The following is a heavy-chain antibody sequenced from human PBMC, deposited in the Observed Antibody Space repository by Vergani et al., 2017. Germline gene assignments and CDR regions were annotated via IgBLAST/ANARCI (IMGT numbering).Heavy chain of an antibody. CDR3: ARGGYYYGSGSYVDY. D-gene: IGHD3-10*01. J-gene: IGHJ4*02. V-gene: IGHV4-59*01. CDR2: IYYSGNT. CDR1: GDSLSSYY. Sequence: QVQLQESGPGLVKPSETLSLTCTVSGDSLSSYYWSWIRQPPGKGPEWIGYIYYSGNTNYNPSLKSRVTISVDTSKNQFSLKLSSMTAADTAVYYCARGGYYYGSGSYVDYWGQGTLVTVSS.